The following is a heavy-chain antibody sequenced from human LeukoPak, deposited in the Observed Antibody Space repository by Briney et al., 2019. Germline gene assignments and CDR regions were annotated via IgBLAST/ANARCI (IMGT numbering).Heavy chain of an antibody. CDR3: ARTNYYDSSGYGPPFDY. Sequence: SGTLSLTCAVSGGSISSSNWWNWVRQPPGKGLEWIGEIYHSGRTNYNPSLKSRVTISVDKSKNQFSLKLSSVTAADTAVYHCARTNYYDSSGYGPPFDYWGQGTLVTVSS. CDR1: GGSISSSNW. CDR2: IYHSGRT. D-gene: IGHD3-22*01. V-gene: IGHV4-4*02. J-gene: IGHJ4*02.